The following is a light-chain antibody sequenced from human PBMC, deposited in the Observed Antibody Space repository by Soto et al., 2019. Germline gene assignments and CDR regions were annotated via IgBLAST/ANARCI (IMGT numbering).Light chain of an antibody. CDR3: QQYFTTLYT. CDR2: WAS. V-gene: IGKV4-1*01. J-gene: IGKJ2*01. Sequence: DIVMTQSPDSLAASLGERATINCKSSQTVLYNSNSKNYLAWYQQKPGQPPKLLIYWASTRESGVPDRFSGSGSGTDFTLTISSLQAEDVAVYYCQQYFTTLYTFGQGTKVEIK. CDR1: QTVLYNSNSKNY.